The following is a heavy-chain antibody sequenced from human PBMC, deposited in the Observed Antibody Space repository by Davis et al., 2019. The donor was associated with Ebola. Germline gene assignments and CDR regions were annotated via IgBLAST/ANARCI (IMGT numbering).Heavy chain of an antibody. V-gene: IGHV3-13*01. Sequence: GEPLKISCAASGFTFSSYDMHWVRQATGKGLEWVSAIGTAGDTYYPGSVKGRFTISREKAKNSLYLQMNSLRGEDTAVYYCARAGFGEIYFDYWGQGTLVTVSS. CDR1: GFTFSSYD. CDR3: ARAGFGEIYFDY. J-gene: IGHJ4*02. CDR2: IGTAGDT. D-gene: IGHD3-10*01.